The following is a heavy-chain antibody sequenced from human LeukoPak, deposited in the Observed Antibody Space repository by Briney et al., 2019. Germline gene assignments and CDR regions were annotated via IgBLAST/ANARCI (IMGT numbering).Heavy chain of an antibody. D-gene: IGHD1-1*01. CDR3: ARALTDYSQLPSDAFVI. J-gene: IGHJ3*02. CDR1: GYTFTSYA. Sequence: ASVKASCKASGYTFTSYAMNWVPRAPGQGLEWMGWINTNTGNPTYAQGFTGRFVFSLDTSVSTAYLQISSLKAEDAAVYYCARALTDYSQLPSDAFVIWGRGTMVTVSS. CDR2: INTNTGNP. V-gene: IGHV7-4-1*02.